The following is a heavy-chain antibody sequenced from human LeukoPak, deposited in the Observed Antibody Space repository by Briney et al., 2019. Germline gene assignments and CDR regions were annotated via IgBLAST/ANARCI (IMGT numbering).Heavy chain of an antibody. CDR3: ARAFGITFGGVLANPLDY. CDR2: TYYRSKWYN. V-gene: IGHV6-1*01. CDR1: GDRVSSNSAA. D-gene: IGHD3-16*02. J-gene: IGHJ4*02. Sequence: SQTLSLTCAISGDRVSSNSAAWNWIRQSPSRGLEWLGRTYYRSKWYNDYAVSVKSRITINPDTSKNQFSLQLTSVTPEDTAVYYCARAFGITFGGVLANPLDYWGQGTLVTVSS.